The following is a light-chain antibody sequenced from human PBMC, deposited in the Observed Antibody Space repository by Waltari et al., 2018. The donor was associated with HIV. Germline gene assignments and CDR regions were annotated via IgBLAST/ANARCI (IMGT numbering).Light chain of an antibody. J-gene: IGKJ4*01. CDR3: QQYDSTPLT. CDR1: QSILSSSNNRNY. CDR2: WAS. Sequence: DIVMTQSPDSLAVSLGERATLNCKSSQSILSSSNNRNYLAWYQQKPGQRPKLLIYWASTRESGVPDRFTGNGSGTDFTLTISSLQAEDVAVYYCQQYDSTPLTFGGGTKVEIK. V-gene: IGKV4-1*01.